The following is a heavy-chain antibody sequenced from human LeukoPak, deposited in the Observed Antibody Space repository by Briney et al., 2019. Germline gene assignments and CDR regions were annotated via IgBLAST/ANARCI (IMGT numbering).Heavy chain of an antibody. Sequence: GGSLRLSCAASGFTVSSSFMSWVRQAPGKGLEWVSVIYRGGSTYYADSVKGRFTISRDNSKNTMYLQMNSLRAEDTAVYYCARDSYGIQFDYWGQGTLVTVSS. CDR1: GFTVSSSF. CDR2: IYRGGST. J-gene: IGHJ4*02. CDR3: ARDSYGIQFDY. V-gene: IGHV3-53*01. D-gene: IGHD5-18*01.